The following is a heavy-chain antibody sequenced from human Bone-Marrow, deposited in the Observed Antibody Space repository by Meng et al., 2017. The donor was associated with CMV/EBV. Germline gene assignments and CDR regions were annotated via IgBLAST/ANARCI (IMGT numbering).Heavy chain of an antibody. J-gene: IGHJ5*02. Sequence: GESLKISCTASGFTLSTYWMNWVRQAPGKGLQWVANIKQDGGEKYYVDSVKGRFTISRDNAKNSLYLQMNSLRAEDTAVYYCARTSGVGAFLTGYPLTGWFDPWGQGTLVTVSS. V-gene: IGHV3-7*01. D-gene: IGHD3-9*01. CDR3: ARTSGVGAFLTGYPLTGWFDP. CDR1: GFTLSTYW. CDR2: IKQDGGEK.